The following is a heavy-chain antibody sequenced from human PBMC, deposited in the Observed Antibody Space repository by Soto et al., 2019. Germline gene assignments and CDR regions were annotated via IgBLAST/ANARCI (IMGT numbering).Heavy chain of an antibody. CDR1: GGSISSGGYS. D-gene: IGHD2-21*02. Sequence: QLQLQESGSGLVKPSQTLSLTCAVSGGSISSGGYSWSWIRQPPGKGLEWIGYVYHSGNPYYNPSLKGRVTISLDRSKNQCSLGLGSVTAADTAVYYCARLALVTRIFDYWGQGTLVTVSS. J-gene: IGHJ4*02. CDR2: VYHSGNP. V-gene: IGHV4-30-2*01. CDR3: ARLALVTRIFDY.